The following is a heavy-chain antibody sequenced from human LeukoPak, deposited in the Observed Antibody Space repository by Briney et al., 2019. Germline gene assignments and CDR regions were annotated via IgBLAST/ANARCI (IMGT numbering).Heavy chain of an antibody. Sequence: PSETLSLTCTVSGGSISSSSYYWGWIRQPPGKGLEWIGYISYSGSTNYNPSLESRITMSVDMSKNHFSLELNSVTAADTAVYYCARSEARSSVTTFDYWGQGTLVTVSS. J-gene: IGHJ4*02. CDR3: ARSEARSSVTTFDY. CDR2: ISYSGST. D-gene: IGHD4-11*01. CDR1: GGSISSSSYY. V-gene: IGHV4-61*05.